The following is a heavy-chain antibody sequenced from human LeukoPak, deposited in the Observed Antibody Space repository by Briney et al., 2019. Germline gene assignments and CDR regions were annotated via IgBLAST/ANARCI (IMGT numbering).Heavy chain of an antibody. CDR3: ARASGSYHSIFDY. D-gene: IGHD1-26*01. V-gene: IGHV1-2*02. CDR2: INLNSGGT. J-gene: IGHJ4*02. Sequence: ASVKVSCKASGYMFTGYYMHWGRQAPGQGLEWMGWINLNSGGTNYAQKFQGRVTVTRDTSIGTAYMELSRLRSDDTAVYYCARASGSYHSIFDYWGQGTLVTVSS. CDR1: GYMFTGYY.